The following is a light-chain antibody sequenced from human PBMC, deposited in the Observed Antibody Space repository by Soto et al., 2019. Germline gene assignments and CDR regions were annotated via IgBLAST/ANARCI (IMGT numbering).Light chain of an antibody. Sequence: QSALTQPASVSGSPGQSITISCTGTSSDVGGYDYVSWYQLHPGKAPKLMVFEVNNRPSGVSYRFSASKSGNTASLNISGLQAEDEADYFCSSYSISTAYLFGTGTKVTVL. CDR2: EVN. J-gene: IGLJ1*01. CDR1: SSDVGGYDY. V-gene: IGLV2-14*01. CDR3: SSYSISTAYL.